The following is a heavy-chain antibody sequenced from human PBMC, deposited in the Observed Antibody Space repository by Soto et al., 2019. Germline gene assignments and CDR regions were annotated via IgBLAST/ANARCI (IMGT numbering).Heavy chain of an antibody. J-gene: IGHJ4*02. CDR3: ARDQVGGFDY. Sequence: QVQLVEPGGGVVQPGRSLRLSCAASGFTFSSYAMHWVRQAPGKGLEWVAVISYDGSNKYYADSVKGRFTISRDNSKNTLYLQMNSLRAEDTAVYYCARDQVGGFDYWGQGTLVTVSS. V-gene: IGHV3-30-3*01. CDR1: GFTFSSYA. D-gene: IGHD2-15*01. CDR2: ISYDGSNK.